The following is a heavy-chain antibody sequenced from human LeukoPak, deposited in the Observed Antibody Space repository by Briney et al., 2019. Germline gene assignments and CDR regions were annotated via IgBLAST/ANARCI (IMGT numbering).Heavy chain of an antibody. CDR3: ALLAVASDFDY. CDR2: IGSSGTTI. V-gene: IGHV3-48*03. D-gene: IGHD6-19*01. CDR1: GFTFSSYE. Sequence: GGSLRLSCAVSGFTFSSYEMNRVRQAPGKGLEWVSNIGSSGTTIYYADSVKGRFTISRDNAKNSLYLQMNSLRAEDTAVYYCALLAVASDFDYWGQGALVTVSS. J-gene: IGHJ4*02.